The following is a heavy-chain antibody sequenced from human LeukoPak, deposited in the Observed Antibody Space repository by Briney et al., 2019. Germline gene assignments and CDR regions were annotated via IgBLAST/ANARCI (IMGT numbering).Heavy chain of an antibody. CDR2: LSGGGDST. J-gene: IGHJ4*02. V-gene: IGHV3-23*01. CDR1: GFTFSNYA. Sequence: GGSLRPSCAASGFTFSNYAMSWVRQAPGKGLEWVSALSGGGDSTYYADSVKGRFTISRDNSKNTLYLQMNSLRAEDTAVYYSAKFTQQLVRSYFDYWGQGTLVTVSS. D-gene: IGHD6-13*01. CDR3: AKFTQQLVRSYFDY.